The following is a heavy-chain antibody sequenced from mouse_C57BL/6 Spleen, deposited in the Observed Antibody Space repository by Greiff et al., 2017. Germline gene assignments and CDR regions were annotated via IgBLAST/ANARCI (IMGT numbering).Heavy chain of an antibody. J-gene: IGHJ1*03. CDR1: GYSITSGYY. Sequence: VQLKESGPGLVKPSQSLSLTCSVTGYSITSGYYWNWIRQFPGNKLEWMGYISYDGSNNYNPSLKNRISITRDTSKNQFFLKLNSVTTEDTATYYCARSRTWYFDVWGTGTTVTVSS. CDR2: ISYDGSN. V-gene: IGHV3-6*01. CDR3: ARSRTWYFDV.